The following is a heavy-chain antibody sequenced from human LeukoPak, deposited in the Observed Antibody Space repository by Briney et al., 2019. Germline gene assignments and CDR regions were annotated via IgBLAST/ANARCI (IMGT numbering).Heavy chain of an antibody. V-gene: IGHV3-66*04. D-gene: IGHD3-10*01. Sequence: GGSLRLSCAASGFTVSSNYMSWVRQAPGKGLEWVSVIYSGGSTYYADSVKGRFTISRDNSKNTVDLQMNSLRAEDTAVYYCARHVPEVVRGVYHYYFGMDVWGQGTTVTVSS. J-gene: IGHJ6*02. CDR3: ARHVPEVVRGVYHYYFGMDV. CDR1: GFTVSSNY. CDR2: IYSGGST.